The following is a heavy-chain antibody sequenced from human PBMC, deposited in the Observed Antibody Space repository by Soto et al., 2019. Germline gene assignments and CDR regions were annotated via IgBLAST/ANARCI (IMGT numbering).Heavy chain of an antibody. J-gene: IGHJ4*02. Sequence: PGGSLRLSCAASGFTFSSYSMNWVRQAPGKGLEWIGYIYYSGNIYYNPSLKSRIAISIDASKNQFSLKLSSVTAADTAVYFCARSFAGTYYYDTSGQTFDHWGQGT. D-gene: IGHD3-22*01. V-gene: IGHV4-59*06. CDR2: IYYSGNI. CDR3: ARSFAGTYYYDTSGQTFDH. CDR1: GFTFSSYS.